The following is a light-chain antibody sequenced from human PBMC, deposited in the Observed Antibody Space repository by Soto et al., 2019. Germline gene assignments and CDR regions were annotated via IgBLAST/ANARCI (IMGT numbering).Light chain of an antibody. Sequence: DIQMTQSPSSLSASVGDRVTITCRAGQSITTYLNWYQQKPGKAPNLLIYAASSLQSGVPSRFSGSGSGADFTLTITSLQPEDFATYYCQQSHSTPYTFGQGTKVDIK. CDR1: QSITTY. CDR2: AAS. CDR3: QQSHSTPYT. J-gene: IGKJ2*01. V-gene: IGKV1-39*01.